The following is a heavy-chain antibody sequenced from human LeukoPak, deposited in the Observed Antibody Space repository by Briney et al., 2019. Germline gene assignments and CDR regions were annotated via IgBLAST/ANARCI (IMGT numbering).Heavy chain of an antibody. CDR1: GYTFTSYY. CDR3: ARGDIVVVVAATNYGMDV. CDR2: INPSGGST. Sequence: ASVKVSCKASGYTFTSYYMHWVRQAPGQGLEWMGIINPSGGSTSYAQKFQGRVSMTRDTSTSTVFMELSSLRSEDTAVYYCARGDIVVVVAATNYGMDVWGQGTTVTVSS. D-gene: IGHD2-15*01. J-gene: IGHJ6*02. V-gene: IGHV1-46*01.